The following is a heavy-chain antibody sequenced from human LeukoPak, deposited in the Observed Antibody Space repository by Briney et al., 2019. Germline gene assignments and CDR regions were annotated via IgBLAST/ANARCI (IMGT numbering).Heavy chain of an antibody. J-gene: IGHJ3*02. D-gene: IGHD2-2*01. CDR1: GFTFSSYA. CDR3: ASGIVVVPAPTAFDI. V-gene: IGHV3-23*01. CDR2: ISGSGGST. Sequence: PGGSLRLSCAASGFTFSSYAMSWVRQAPGKGLEWVSAISGSGGSTYYADSVKGRFTISRDNSKNTLYLQMNSLRAEDTAVYYCASGIVVVPAPTAFDIWGQGTMVTVSS.